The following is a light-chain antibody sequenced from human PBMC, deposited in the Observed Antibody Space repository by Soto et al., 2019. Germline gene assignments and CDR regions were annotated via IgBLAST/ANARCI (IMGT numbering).Light chain of an antibody. J-gene: IGKJ1*01. CDR2: GAS. Sequence: EVVMTQSPATLSVSPGEGATLSYRASQSVSTTVAWYQQKPGQAPRLLIYGASTRATGIPARFSGSGSGTEFTLIISSLQSEDSAVYYCQQYNSWLWTFGQGTNVDIK. V-gene: IGKV3-15*01. CDR1: QSVSTT. CDR3: QQYNSWLWT.